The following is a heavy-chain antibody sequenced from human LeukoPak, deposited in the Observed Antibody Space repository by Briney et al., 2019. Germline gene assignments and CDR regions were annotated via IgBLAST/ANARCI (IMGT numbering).Heavy chain of an antibody. J-gene: IGHJ4*02. CDR2: IKQDGSEK. Sequence: GGSLRLSCAASGSTFSSYWMSWVRQAPGKGLEWVANIKQDGSEKSYVDSVKGRFTISRDNAKKSLYLQMNSLRAEDTAVYYCARENLGSGTYYFDHWGQGTLVTVSS. CDR1: GSTFSSYW. V-gene: IGHV3-7*03. D-gene: IGHD3-10*01. CDR3: ARENLGSGTYYFDH.